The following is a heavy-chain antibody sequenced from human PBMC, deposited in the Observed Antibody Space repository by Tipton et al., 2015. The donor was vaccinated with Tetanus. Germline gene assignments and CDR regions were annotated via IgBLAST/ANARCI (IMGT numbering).Heavy chain of an antibody. J-gene: IGHJ5*01. CDR2: ISGSGDRI. D-gene: IGHD2-21*01. V-gene: IGHV3-23*01. CDR1: GMTLSYFA. CDR3: ARRGEARANWFDS. Sequence: SLRLSCAASGMTLSYFAMSWVRQAPGKGLEWVSGISGSGDRIFYADSVKGRFTISRDNAKNTLYLQMNTLRDDDTAVYYCARRGEARANWFDSWGQGTLVTVSS.